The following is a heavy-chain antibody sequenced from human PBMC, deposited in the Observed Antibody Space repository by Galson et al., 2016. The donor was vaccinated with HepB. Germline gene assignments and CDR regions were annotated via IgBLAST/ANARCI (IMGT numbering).Heavy chain of an antibody. CDR2: ISYDGSKK. Sequence: SLRLSCAASGFTFISYGMHWVRQAPGKGLQWVALISYDGSKKYYADSVKGRFTISRDNSHNTLYLQRNSVRADDTAVYYCAKGRWDFDSWGQGTLVTVSS. V-gene: IGHV3-30*18. D-gene: IGHD5-24*01. CDR1: GFTFISYG. CDR3: AKGRWDFDS. J-gene: IGHJ4*02.